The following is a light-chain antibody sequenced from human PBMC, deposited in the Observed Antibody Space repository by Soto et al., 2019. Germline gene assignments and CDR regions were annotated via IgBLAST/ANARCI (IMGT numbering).Light chain of an antibody. J-gene: IGKJ2*01. CDR1: QSVSSK. CDR2: FAS. Sequence: EIVMTQSPATLSLSPWERSTLSCRASQSVSSKLAWFQQKPGQAPRLLIYFASTRATDIPARFSGSGSGTEFTLTISSLQSEDFAVYYCQQYNNWPHTFGQGTKVDI. V-gene: IGKV3-15*01. CDR3: QQYNNWPHT.